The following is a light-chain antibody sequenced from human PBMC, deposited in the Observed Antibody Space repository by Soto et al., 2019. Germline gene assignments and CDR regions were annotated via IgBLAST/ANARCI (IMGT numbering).Light chain of an antibody. V-gene: IGKV3-20*01. CDR3: QQYGRSPLT. CDR1: QSVGSSY. CDR2: GAS. J-gene: IGKJ4*01. Sequence: VLTQAPATLSLSPGDRATLSCRASQSVGSSYLAWYQQKPGQPPRLLIYGASSRATGIPDRFSGSGSGTDFTLTISRLEPEDSAVYYCQQYGRSPLTFGGGTKMDI.